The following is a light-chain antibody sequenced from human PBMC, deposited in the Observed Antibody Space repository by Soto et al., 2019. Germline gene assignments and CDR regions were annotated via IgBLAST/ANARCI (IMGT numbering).Light chain of an antibody. J-gene: IGKJ1*01. CDR1: QSVSSN. CDR3: QQYGSSGT. Sequence: IVMTPSPATLSASPVERATLSCRASQSVSSNLAWYQQKPGQAPRLLIYGASNRATGIPDRFSGSGSGTDFTLTISRLEPEDFAVYYCQQYGSSGTFGQGTKVDIK. V-gene: IGKV3-20*01. CDR2: GAS.